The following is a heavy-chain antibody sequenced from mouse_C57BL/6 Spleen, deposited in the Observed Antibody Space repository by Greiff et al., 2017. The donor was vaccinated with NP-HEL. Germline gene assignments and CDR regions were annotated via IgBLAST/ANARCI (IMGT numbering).Heavy chain of an antibody. Sequence: VKLVESGPGLVQPSQSLSITCTVSGFSLTSYGVHWLRQSPGKGLEWLGVIWRGGSTDYTAAFISRLSISTDNSKSQVFFKMNSLQADDTAIDYCARNMNSGAWFAYWGQGTLVTVSA. CDR3: ARNMNSGAWFAY. D-gene: IGHD1-3*01. V-gene: IGHV2-2*01. J-gene: IGHJ3*01. CDR1: GFSLTSYG. CDR2: IWRGGST.